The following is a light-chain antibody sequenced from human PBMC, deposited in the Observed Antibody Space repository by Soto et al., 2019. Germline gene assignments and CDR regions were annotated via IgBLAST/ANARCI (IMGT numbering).Light chain of an antibody. CDR2: DAS. CDR1: QSVGSS. CDR3: QQYKNWPPIT. Sequence: EIVMTQSPATLSVSPGERATLSCRASQSVGSSLAWYQQEPGQAPRLLIYDASTRATGIPARFSGSGSGTEFTLSISSLQSEDFAVYFCQQYKNWPPITFGQGTRLEIK. V-gene: IGKV3-15*01. J-gene: IGKJ5*01.